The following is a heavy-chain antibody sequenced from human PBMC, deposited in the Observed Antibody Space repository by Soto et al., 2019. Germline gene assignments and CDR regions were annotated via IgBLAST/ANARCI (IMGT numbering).Heavy chain of an antibody. CDR3: ARSISGYSYGYKDQRGWWREYSSSSLDPHFDY. J-gene: IGHJ4*02. V-gene: IGHV4-34*01. CDR1: GGSFSGYY. D-gene: IGHD5-18*01. CDR2: INHSGST. Sequence: SETLSLTCAVYGGSFSGYYWSWIRQPPGKGLEWIGEINHSGSTNYNPSLKSRVTISVDTSKNQFSLKLSSVTAADTAVYYCARSISGYSYGYKDQRGWWREYSSSSLDPHFDYWGQGTLVTVSS.